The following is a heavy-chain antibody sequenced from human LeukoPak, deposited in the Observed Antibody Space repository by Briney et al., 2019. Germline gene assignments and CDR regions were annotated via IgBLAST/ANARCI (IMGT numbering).Heavy chain of an antibody. V-gene: IGHV3-15*01. Sequence: PGGTLRLSCAASGFTFSNAWMSWVRQAPGKGLEWVGRIKSKTDGGTTDYAATGKGRFTISRDESKNTLYLQMNSLKTEDTAVYYCTTVTYYYDSSGYSFDYWGQGTLVTVSS. CDR1: GFTFSNAW. J-gene: IGHJ4*02. CDR3: TTVTYYYDSSGYSFDY. CDR2: IKSKTDGGTT. D-gene: IGHD3-22*01.